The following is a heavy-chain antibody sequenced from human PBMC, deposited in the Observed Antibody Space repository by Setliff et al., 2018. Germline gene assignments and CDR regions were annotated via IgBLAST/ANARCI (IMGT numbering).Heavy chain of an antibody. CDR1: GFTFSTYE. Sequence: GGSLRLSCAASGFTFSTYEMNWVRQAPGKGLEWVSYISSSGSTIYYADSVKGRFTISRDNARNALYLQMVSLRGEDTGVYFCAALDWGENFYDVDVWGKGTTVTVSS. D-gene: IGHD7-27*01. J-gene: IGHJ6*03. V-gene: IGHV3-48*03. CDR2: ISSSGSTI. CDR3: AALDWGENFYDVDV.